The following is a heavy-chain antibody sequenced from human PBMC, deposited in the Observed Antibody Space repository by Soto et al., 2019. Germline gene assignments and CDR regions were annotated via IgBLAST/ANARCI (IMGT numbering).Heavy chain of an antibody. CDR2: INGGGGAT. CDR1: GFTFSDYA. CDR3: AKFEGHHLKYWYHDF. V-gene: IGHV3-23*01. D-gene: IGHD3-9*01. J-gene: IGHJ2*01. Sequence: EVQLLESGGGLVQPGGSLRLSCAASGFTFSDYAMGWVRQAPGKGLEWVSTINGGGGATHYADSVKGRFTISRDDSKNTLYAQMNSLTAEDTAAYYCAKFEGHHLKYWYHDFWGRGTLVTVSS.